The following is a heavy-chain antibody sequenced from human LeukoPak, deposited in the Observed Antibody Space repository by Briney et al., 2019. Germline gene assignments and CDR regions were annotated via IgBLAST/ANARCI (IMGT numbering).Heavy chain of an antibody. D-gene: IGHD6-13*01. J-gene: IGHJ4*02. CDR3: ARGITAAKGYFDY. Sequence: GGSLRLSCTASGFTFSYYKMNWVRQAPGKGLEWVSSISSSSSYIYYADSVKGRFTISRDNAQNSLYLQMNSLRAEDTAVYYCARGITAAKGYFDYWGQGTLVTVSS. CDR1: GFTFSYYK. CDR2: ISSSSSYI. V-gene: IGHV3-21*01.